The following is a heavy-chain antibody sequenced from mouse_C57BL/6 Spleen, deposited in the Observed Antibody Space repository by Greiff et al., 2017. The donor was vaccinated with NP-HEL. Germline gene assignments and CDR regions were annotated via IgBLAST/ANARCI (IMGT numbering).Heavy chain of an antibody. Sequence: GGGLVQPKGSLKLSCAASGFTFHTYAMHRVRQAPGKGLEWAARIRSKSSNYATYYADSVKDRFTISRDDSQSMLYRQMNNLKTEDTAMYYCVRDEDYWYFDVWGTGTTVTVSS. CDR2: IRSKSSNYAT. CDR1: GFTFHTYA. CDR3: VRDEDYWYFDV. V-gene: IGHV10-3*01. J-gene: IGHJ1*03.